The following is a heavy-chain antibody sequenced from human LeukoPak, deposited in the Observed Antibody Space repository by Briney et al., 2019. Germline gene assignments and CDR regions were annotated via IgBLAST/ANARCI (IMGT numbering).Heavy chain of an antibody. J-gene: IGHJ1*01. V-gene: IGHV4-59*01. CDR1: GGSISSYY. D-gene: IGHD2-15*01. CDR3: ATTWAASGAQYFQH. Sequence: SETLSLTCTVSGGSISSYYWSWLRQPPGKGLEWIGYIYYSGSTNYNPSLKSRVSISVDTSKNQFSLNLRSVTAADTAVYYCATTWAASGAQYFQHWGQGTLVTVSS. CDR2: IYYSGST.